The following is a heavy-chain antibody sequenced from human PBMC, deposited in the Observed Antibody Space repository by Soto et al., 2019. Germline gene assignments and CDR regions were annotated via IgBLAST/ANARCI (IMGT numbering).Heavy chain of an antibody. CDR3: ASDSLLRGGWTSDMDV. CDR1: GLTFSSSA. CDR2: MSYGGNTK. V-gene: IGHV3-30-3*01. J-gene: IGHJ6*02. D-gene: IGHD6-19*01. Sequence: PGGSLRLSCSASGLTFSSSALHWVRQAPGQGLDSLAVMSYGGNTKCYAASVWGRLTIPRDKSTDTRYLRMNSLSPEYTALYFFASDSLLRGGWTSDMDVWGQGTTVTVSS.